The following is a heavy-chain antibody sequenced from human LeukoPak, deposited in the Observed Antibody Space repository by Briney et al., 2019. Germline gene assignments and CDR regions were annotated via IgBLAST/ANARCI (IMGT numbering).Heavy chain of an antibody. V-gene: IGHV4-39*07. Sequence: PSETLSLTCTVSGGSISSSSYYWGWIRQPPGKGLEWIGSIYYSGSTYYNPSLKSRVTISVDTSKNHFSLKLNSVTAADTAVYYCARDKQFDYGDSLAYFDYWGQGTLVTVSS. CDR2: IYYSGST. CDR3: ARDKQFDYGDSLAYFDY. D-gene: IGHD4-17*01. J-gene: IGHJ4*02. CDR1: GGSISSSSYY.